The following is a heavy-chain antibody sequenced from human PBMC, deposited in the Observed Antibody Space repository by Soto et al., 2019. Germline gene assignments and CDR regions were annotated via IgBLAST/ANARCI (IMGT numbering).Heavy chain of an antibody. Sequence: GESLKLSCKGSGYTFTNYWIGWVRQMPGKGLEWMGIIYPGDSETRYSPSFQGQVTMSADKSISTAYLQWSSLKASDSAMYYCARKYYYGAGTLDYWGQGTLVTVSS. CDR2: IYPGDSET. CDR1: GYTFTNYW. CDR3: ARKYYYGAGTLDY. V-gene: IGHV5-51*01. J-gene: IGHJ4*02. D-gene: IGHD3-10*01.